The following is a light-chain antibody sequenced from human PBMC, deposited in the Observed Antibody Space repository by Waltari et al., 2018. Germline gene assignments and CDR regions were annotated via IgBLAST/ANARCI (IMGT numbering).Light chain of an antibody. CDR1: ATDLGCYNY. J-gene: IGLJ3*02. CDR3: CSFTSSSTWV. Sequence: QSALTQPASVSGSPGQSITISCTGTATDLGCYNYVSWYQQRPGKAPKLLIFDVSSRPSGISNRFSGSKFGNTASLTISGLQPEDEADYYCCSFTSSSTWVFGGGTKLTVL. V-gene: IGLV2-14*01. CDR2: DVS.